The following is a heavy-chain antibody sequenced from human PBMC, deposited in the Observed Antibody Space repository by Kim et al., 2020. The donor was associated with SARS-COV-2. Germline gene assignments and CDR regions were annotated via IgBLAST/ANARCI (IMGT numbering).Heavy chain of an antibody. Sequence: NSTPSLKSRVTISVDTSKNQFSLKLSSVTAADTAVYYCARESLVAGTLDYWGQGTLVTVSS. J-gene: IGHJ4*02. CDR3: ARESLVAGTLDY. V-gene: IGHV4-59*01. D-gene: IGHD6-19*01.